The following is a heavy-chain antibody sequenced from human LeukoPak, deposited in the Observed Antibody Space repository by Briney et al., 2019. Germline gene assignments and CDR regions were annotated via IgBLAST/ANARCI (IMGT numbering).Heavy chain of an antibody. Sequence: GESLKISCQGSGYIFATHWIAWVRQMPGKGLEWMGIIYPGDSDSRYSPSFQGQVTMSADKSISTAWLQWSSLEASDTAIYFCARFSPGGWYYFDYWGQGTLVTVSS. CDR2: IYPGDSDS. V-gene: IGHV5-51*01. CDR3: ARFSPGGWYYFDY. J-gene: IGHJ4*02. D-gene: IGHD6-19*01. CDR1: GYIFATHW.